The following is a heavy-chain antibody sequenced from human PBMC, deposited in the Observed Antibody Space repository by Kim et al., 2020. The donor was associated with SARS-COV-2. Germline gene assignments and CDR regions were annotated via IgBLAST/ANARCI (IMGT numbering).Heavy chain of an antibody. CDR3: AGGGTLYSSSWYRGYDY. Sequence: GGSLRLSCAASGFTFSSYAMHWVRQAPGKGLEWVAVISYDGSNKYYAGSVKGRFTISRDNSKNTLYLQMNSLRAEDTAVYYCAGGGTLYSSSWYRGYDY. D-gene: IGHD6-13*01. V-gene: IGHV3-30*04. J-gene: IGHJ4*01. CDR2: ISYDGSNK. CDR1: GFTFSSYA.